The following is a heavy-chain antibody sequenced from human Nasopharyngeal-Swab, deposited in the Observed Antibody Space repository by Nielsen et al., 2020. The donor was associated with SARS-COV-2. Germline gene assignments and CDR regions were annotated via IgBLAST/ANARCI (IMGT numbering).Heavy chain of an antibody. CDR1: GYTFSSYG. CDR3: ARELGVGLFDY. V-gene: IGHV1-18*01. J-gene: IGHJ4*02. D-gene: IGHD3-16*01. CDR2: ISPYNDYT. Sequence: ASVKVSCKTSGYTFSSYGIAWVRQAPGQGLEWLGWISPYNDYTHYAQKFQGSVIMTSDTSTSTAYLELRSLTSDDTAVYYCARELGVGLFDYWGQGTLVTVSS.